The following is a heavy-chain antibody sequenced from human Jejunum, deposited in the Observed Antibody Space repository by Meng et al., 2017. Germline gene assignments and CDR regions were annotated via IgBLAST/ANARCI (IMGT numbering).Heavy chain of an antibody. J-gene: IGHJ6*02. CDR1: GFTFSDYY. D-gene: IGHD1-14*01. Sequence: GESLKISCAASGFTFSDYYLAWFRQAPGKGLEWVSYISTSVGPTWVTRYAESVEGRFTISRDNARSSLHLQMNSLRADDTAVYFCARDVRARQYGSYSYAMDVWGQGTTVTVSS. V-gene: IGHV3-11*04. CDR3: ARDVRARQYGSYSYAMDV. CDR2: ISTSVGPT.